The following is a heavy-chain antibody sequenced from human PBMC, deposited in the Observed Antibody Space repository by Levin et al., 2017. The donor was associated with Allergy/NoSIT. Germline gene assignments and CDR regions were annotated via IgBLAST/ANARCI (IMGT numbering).Heavy chain of an antibody. CDR2: ISSSSSYI. J-gene: IGHJ3*02. V-gene: IGHV3-21*01. Sequence: TGGSLRLSCAASGFTFSSYSMNWVRQAPGKGLEWVSSISSSSSYIYYADSVKGRFTISRDNAKNSLYLQMNSLRAEDTAVYYCAREGGGLVAGTNGAFDIWGQGTMVTVSS. CDR1: GFTFSSYS. D-gene: IGHD6-19*01. CDR3: AREGGGLVAGTNGAFDI.